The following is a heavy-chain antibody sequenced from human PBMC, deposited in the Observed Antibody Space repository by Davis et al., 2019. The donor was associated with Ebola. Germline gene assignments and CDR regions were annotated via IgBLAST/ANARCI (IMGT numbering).Heavy chain of an antibody. V-gene: IGHV7-4-1*02. Sequence: AASVKVSCKASGYTFTSYAMNWVRQAPGQGLEWMGWINTNTGNPMYAQGFTGRFVFSLDTSVSTAYLQISSLKAEDTAVYYCARGRQGIAVADSRWFDPWGQGTLVTVSS. J-gene: IGHJ5*02. CDR3: ARGRQGIAVADSRWFDP. D-gene: IGHD6-19*01. CDR1: GYTFTSYA. CDR2: INTNTGNP.